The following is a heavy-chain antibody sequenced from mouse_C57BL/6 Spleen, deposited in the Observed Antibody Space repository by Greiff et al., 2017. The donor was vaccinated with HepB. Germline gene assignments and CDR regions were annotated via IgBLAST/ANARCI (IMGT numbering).Heavy chain of an antibody. CDR2: INPGSGGT. CDR1: GYAFTNYL. Sequence: VKLQESGAELVRPGTSVKVSCKASGYAFTNYLIEWVKQRPGQGLEWIGVINPGSGGTNYNEKFKGKATLTADKSSSTAYMQLSSLTSEDSAVYFCARSGLGQFAYWGQGTLVNVSA. V-gene: IGHV1-54*01. J-gene: IGHJ3*01. D-gene: IGHD4-1*01. CDR3: ARSGLGQFAY.